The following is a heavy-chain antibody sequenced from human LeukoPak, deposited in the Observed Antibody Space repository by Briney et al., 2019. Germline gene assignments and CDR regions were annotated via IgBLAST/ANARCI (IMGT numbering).Heavy chain of an antibody. CDR3: GGVSLGY. Sequence: PGGSLRLSCAASGFTFSSFWMTWVRQAPGKGLEWVAKIKQDGSEKYYVDSVKGRFTISRDNAKNSLYLQMNSLRAEDTAVYYCGGVSLGYWGQGTLVTVSS. D-gene: IGHD7-27*01. CDR1: GFTFSSFW. J-gene: IGHJ4*02. CDR2: IKQDGSEK. V-gene: IGHV3-7*01.